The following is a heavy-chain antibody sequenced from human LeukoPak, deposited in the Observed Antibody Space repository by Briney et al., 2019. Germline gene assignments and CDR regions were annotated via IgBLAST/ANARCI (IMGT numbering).Heavy chain of an antibody. CDR1: GGSISSGSYY. J-gene: IGHJ3*02. CDR2: IYTNGST. D-gene: IGHD7-27*01. V-gene: IGHV4-61*02. CDR3: ARYTGDLKTFDI. Sequence: PSETLSLTCTVSGGSISSGSYYWRWIRQPAGKGLEWIGRIYTNGSTNYNPPLKSRVTISVDTSKNQFSLKLSSVTAADTAVYYCARYTGDLKTFDIWGQGTMVTVSS.